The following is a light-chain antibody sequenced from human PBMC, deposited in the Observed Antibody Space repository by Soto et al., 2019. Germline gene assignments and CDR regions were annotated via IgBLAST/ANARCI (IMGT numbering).Light chain of an antibody. Sequence: EIVLTQSPVTLSLSPGESATLSCRTSQSVRSYLAWYQQKPGQAPRLLMYDASNRATGIPARFRGSGSGTDFTLTISSLEPEDFAVYYCQQHSDWPLTFGGGTKVEIK. J-gene: IGKJ4*02. CDR2: DAS. CDR1: QSVRSY. V-gene: IGKV3-11*01. CDR3: QQHSDWPLT.